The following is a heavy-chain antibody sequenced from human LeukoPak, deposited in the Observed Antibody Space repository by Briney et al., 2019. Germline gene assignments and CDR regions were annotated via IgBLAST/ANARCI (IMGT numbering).Heavy chain of an antibody. Sequence: GASVKVSCKASGYTFTNYGISWVRQATGKGLEWMGCISAYNGNTDYAQNLQGRVTMTTDTLTSTAYMELRSLRSDDTAVYYCARDQSLVAYSSTWFDYWGQGTPVTVSS. CDR3: ARDQSLVAYSSTWFDY. CDR2: ISAYNGNT. J-gene: IGHJ4*02. CDR1: GYTFTNYG. D-gene: IGHD6-13*01. V-gene: IGHV1-18*01.